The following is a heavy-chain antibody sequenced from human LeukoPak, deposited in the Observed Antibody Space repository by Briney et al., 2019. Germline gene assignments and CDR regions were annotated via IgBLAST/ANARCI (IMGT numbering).Heavy chain of an antibody. J-gene: IGHJ4*02. CDR3: AKDLIAARPRNHDFDY. CDR2: ISGSGGST. V-gene: IGHV3-23*01. Sequence: PGGSLRLSCAASGFTFSSYAMSWVRQAPGKGLEWDSAISGSGGSTYYADSVKGRFTISRDNSKNTLYLQMNSLRAEDAAVYYCAKDLIAARPRNHDFDYWGQGTLVTVSS. CDR1: GFTFSSYA. D-gene: IGHD6-6*01.